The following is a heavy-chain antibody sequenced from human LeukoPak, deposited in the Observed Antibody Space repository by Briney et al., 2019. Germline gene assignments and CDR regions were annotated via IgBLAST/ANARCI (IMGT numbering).Heavy chain of an antibody. J-gene: IGHJ6*04. CDR2: IKQDGSEE. CDR1: GFTFSRYW. Sequence: GGSLRLSCAASGFTFSRYWMSWVRQAPGKELEWVANIKQDGSEEYYVDSVKGRFTISRDNAKNSLYLQMNSLRAEDTAVYYCAELGITMIGGVWGKGTTVTISS. D-gene: IGHD3-10*02. CDR3: AELGITMIGGV. V-gene: IGHV3-7*01.